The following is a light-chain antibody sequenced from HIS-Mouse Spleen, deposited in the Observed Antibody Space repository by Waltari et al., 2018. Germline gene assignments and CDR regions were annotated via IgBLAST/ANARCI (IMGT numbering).Light chain of an antibody. CDR1: SSNIGSTY. J-gene: IGLJ2*01. Sequence: QSVLTQPPSASGTPGQRVTISCSGSSSNIGSTYVYWYQQRPGTAPKLPVYRNNQRASGVPDRFSGPKSGPSASLAISGLRSEDEAHYYCAAWDDSLSGVVFGGGTKLTVL. CDR2: RNN. V-gene: IGLV1-47*01. CDR3: AAWDDSLSGVV.